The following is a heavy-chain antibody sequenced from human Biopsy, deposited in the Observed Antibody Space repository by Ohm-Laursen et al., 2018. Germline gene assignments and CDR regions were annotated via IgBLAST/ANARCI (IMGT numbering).Heavy chain of an antibody. V-gene: IGHV4-59*07. CDR3: SRTPRDSFWSGSYKRGLWFDP. CDR2: VYNGGIT. D-gene: IGHD3-3*01. J-gene: IGHJ5*02. Sequence: SDTLSLTCSVSGGSIISYYWTWIRQPPGKGLEWIGHVYNGGITNFNPSLKSRVPISKDTSKNQFSLQVNSVTAAETAVYYFSRTPRDSFWSGSYKRGLWFDPWGQGTLVSVSS. CDR1: GGSIISYY.